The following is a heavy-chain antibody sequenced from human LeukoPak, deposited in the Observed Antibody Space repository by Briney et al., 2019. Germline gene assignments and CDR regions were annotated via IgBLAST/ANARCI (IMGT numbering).Heavy chain of an antibody. CDR2: MNPNSGNT. J-gene: IGHJ4*02. CDR3: ARGKLSLFRGWLQFSVYYFYD. CDR1: GYTFTSYD. D-gene: IGHD5-24*01. V-gene: IGHV1-8*03. Sequence: ASVKVSCKASGYTFTSYDINCVRQATGQGLEWMGWMNPNSGNTGYAQKFQGRVTITRNTSISTAYMELSSLRSEDTAVYYCARGKLSLFRGWLQFSVYYFYDWGQGTLVTVSS.